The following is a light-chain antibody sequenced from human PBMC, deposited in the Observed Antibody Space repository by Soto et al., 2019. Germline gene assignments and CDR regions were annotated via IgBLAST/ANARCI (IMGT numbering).Light chain of an antibody. CDR2: AAS. J-gene: IGKJ1*01. Sequence: DIQMTQSPSSVSASVGDRVTITCRASQGISRWLAWYQQKPGKAPNLLIYAASSLQSGVPSRFSGSGSGTEFTLTISSLQFEDFAVYFCQQYKNWPPWTFGQGTKVDIK. CDR1: QGISRW. V-gene: IGKV1-12*01. CDR3: QQYKNWPPWT.